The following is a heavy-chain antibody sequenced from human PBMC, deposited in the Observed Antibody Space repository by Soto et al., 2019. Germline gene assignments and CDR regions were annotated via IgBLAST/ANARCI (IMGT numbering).Heavy chain of an antibody. CDR3: ARLMYSSGWAPADY. CDR2: MNPNSGNT. Sequence: GASVKVSCKASGYTFTSYDINWVRQATGQGLEWMGWMNPNSGNTGYAQKFQGRVTMTRNTSISTAYMELSSLRSEDTAVYYCARLMYSSGWAPADYWGQGTLVTVSS. J-gene: IGHJ4*02. CDR1: GYTFTSYD. D-gene: IGHD6-19*01. V-gene: IGHV1-8*01.